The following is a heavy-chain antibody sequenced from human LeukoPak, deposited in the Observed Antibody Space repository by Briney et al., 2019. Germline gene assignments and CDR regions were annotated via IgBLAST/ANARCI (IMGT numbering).Heavy chain of an antibody. D-gene: IGHD3-16*02. Sequence: PGGSLRLSCAASGFTFSAYAMNWVRQAPGKGLEWVSGISGSSSGGNTYYADSVKGRFTISRDSFQNTLYLQMNSLRAEDAALYYCCRLRELSHMRGNYCGQGTLVTVSS. J-gene: IGHJ4*02. CDR3: CRLRELSHMRGNY. CDR2: ISGSSSGGNT. V-gene: IGHV3-23*01. CDR1: GFTFSAYA.